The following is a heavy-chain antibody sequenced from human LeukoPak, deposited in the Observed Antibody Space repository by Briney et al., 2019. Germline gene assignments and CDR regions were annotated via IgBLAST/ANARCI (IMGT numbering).Heavy chain of an antibody. D-gene: IGHD1-26*01. Sequence: SVKVSCKASGCTFSSYAISWVRQAPGQGLEWMGGISPTFGTANYAQKFQGRVTITADESTSTAYMELSSLRSEDTAVYYCAREGHIVGANFDYWGQGTLVTVSS. J-gene: IGHJ4*02. CDR1: GCTFSSYA. V-gene: IGHV1-69*01. CDR3: AREGHIVGANFDY. CDR2: ISPTFGTA.